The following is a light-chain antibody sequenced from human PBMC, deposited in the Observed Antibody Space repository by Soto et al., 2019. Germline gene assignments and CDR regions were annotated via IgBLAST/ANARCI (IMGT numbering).Light chain of an antibody. Sequence: QSALTQPPSASGSPGQSVTISCTGTSSDVGGYNYVSWYQQHPGKAPKLMIYEVSKRPSGVPDRFSGSKSGYTASLTVSGLQAEDEADYYCSSYVGSNPLVFGGGTKLTVL. CDR2: EVS. CDR3: SSYVGSNPLV. V-gene: IGLV2-8*01. J-gene: IGLJ2*01. CDR1: SSDVGGYNY.